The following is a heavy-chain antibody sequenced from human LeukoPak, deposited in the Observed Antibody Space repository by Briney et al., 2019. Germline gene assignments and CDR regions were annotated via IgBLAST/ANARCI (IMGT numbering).Heavy chain of an antibody. CDR2: IYSGVTT. CDR1: GFTVSSNY. J-gene: IGHJ4*02. CDR3: ARVLSVSYCDS. Sequence: GGSLRLSCAASGFTVSSNYMSWVRQAPGKGLEWVSVIYSGVTTYYADSVKGRFTISRDNSKNTLYLQMNSLRGEDTAVYYCARVLSVSYCDSWGQGTLVTVSS. D-gene: IGHD2/OR15-2a*01. V-gene: IGHV3-53*01.